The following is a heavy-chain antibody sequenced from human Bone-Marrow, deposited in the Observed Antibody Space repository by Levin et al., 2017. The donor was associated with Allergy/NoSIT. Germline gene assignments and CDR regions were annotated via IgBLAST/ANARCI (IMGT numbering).Heavy chain of an antibody. CDR3: ARGRNSAFDY. V-gene: IGHV6-1*01. J-gene: IGHJ4*02. Sequence: KPGGSLRLSCDISGDSVSSSGVAWNWIRQSPSRGLEWLGRTFYTSKWVSSAVESRIIISADTSKNQFSLLVNSVTPEDTALYYCARGRNSAFDYWGQGTLVTVSS. CDR1: GDSVSSSGVA. CDR2: TFYTSKW. D-gene: IGHD1-14*01.